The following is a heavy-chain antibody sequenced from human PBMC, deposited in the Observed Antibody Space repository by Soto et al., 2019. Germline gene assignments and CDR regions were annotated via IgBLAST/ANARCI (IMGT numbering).Heavy chain of an antibody. CDR2: ISATGGGT. J-gene: IGHJ4*02. CDR1: GFKFSNYA. V-gene: IGHV3-23*01. Sequence: GSLRLSCAASGFKFSNYAMSWVRQAPGKGLEWVSLISATGGGTYYADSVKGRFTISRDNSHNTLYLQVHSLTAEDTAVYYCAKDRRSGGNSAFYFDFWGQGAQVTVSS. CDR3: AKDRRSGGNSAFYFDF. D-gene: IGHD3-16*01.